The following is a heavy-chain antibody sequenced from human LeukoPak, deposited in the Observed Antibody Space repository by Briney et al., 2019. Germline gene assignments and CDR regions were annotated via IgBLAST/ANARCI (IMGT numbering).Heavy chain of an antibody. D-gene: IGHD6-6*01. CDR2: ISGSGGST. CDR3: AKEGGLYSSSATTGEFDY. V-gene: IGHV3-23*01. J-gene: IGHJ4*02. CDR1: GFTFSSYA. Sequence: PGGSLRLSCAASGFTFSSYAMSWVRQAPGKGLEWVSAISGSGGSTYYADSVKGRFTISRDNSKNTLYLQMNSLRAEDTAVYYCAKEGGLYSSSATTGEFDYWGQGTLVTVSS.